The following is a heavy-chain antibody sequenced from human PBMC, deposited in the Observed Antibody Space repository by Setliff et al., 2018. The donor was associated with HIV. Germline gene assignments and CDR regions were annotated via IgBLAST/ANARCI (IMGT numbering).Heavy chain of an antibody. V-gene: IGHV1-69*06. CDR1: GYTLTEVS. D-gene: IGHD3-10*01. CDR3: ARVGFRGVMSAYFDF. J-gene: IGHJ4*02. Sequence: GASVKVSCKVSGYTLTEVSIHWVRQAPGKGLEWMGGTMPISGTPNYAQKFQGRVTITADKSTNTVNMELSSLRSEDTAVYYCARVGFRGVMSAYFDFWGQGTQVTVSS. CDR2: TMPISGTP.